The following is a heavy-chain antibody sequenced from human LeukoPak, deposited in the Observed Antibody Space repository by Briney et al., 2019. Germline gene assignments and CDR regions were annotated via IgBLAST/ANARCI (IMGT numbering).Heavy chain of an antibody. CDR2: INHSGST. Sequence: SETLSLTCAVYGGSFSVYYWSWIRQPPGKGLEWIGEINHSGSTNYNPSLKSRVTISVDTSKNQFSLKLSSVTAADTAVYYCARRPYSSGWYGRYFDYWGQGTLVTVSS. D-gene: IGHD6-19*01. V-gene: IGHV4-34*01. CDR1: GGSFSVYY. J-gene: IGHJ4*02. CDR3: ARRPYSSGWYGRYFDY.